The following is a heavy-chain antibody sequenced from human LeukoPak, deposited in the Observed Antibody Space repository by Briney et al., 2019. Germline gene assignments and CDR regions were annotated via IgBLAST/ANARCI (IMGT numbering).Heavy chain of an antibody. CDR2: IYSGGST. CDR1: EFSVGSNY. D-gene: IGHD5-12*01. J-gene: IGHJ4*02. V-gene: IGHV3-66*01. Sequence: GGSLRLSCAASEFSVGSNYMTWVRQAPGKGLEWVSLIYSGGSTYYADSVKGRFTISRDNSKNTLYLQMNSLRAEDTAVYYCAGGPGGYHNTGGQGTLVTVSS. CDR3: AGGPGGYHNT.